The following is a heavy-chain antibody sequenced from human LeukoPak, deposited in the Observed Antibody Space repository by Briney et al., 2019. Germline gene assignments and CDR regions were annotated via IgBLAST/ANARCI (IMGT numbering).Heavy chain of an antibody. J-gene: IGHJ4*02. CDR1: GYTFTSYY. D-gene: IGHD5-18*01. Sequence: ASVKVSCKASGYTFTSYYMHWVRQAPGQGLEWMGIINPSGGSTSYAQKFQGRVTMTRDMSTSTVYMELSSLRSEGTAVYYCARGLTRDTAIVWFFYWGQGTLVTVSS. V-gene: IGHV1-46*01. CDR2: INPSGGST. CDR3: ARGLTRDTAIVWFFY.